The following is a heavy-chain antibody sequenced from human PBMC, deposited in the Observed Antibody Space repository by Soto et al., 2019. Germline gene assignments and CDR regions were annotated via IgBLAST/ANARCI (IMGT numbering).Heavy chain of an antibody. CDR1: GYSFAGYW. CDR3: ARQIYDSDTGPNFQYYFDS. D-gene: IGHD3-22*01. CDR2: IDPSDSQT. J-gene: IGHJ4*02. V-gene: IGHV5-10-1*01. Sequence: PGESLKISCKGSGYSFAGYWITWVRQKPGKGLEWMGRIDPSDSQTYYSPSFRGHVTISVTKSITTVFLQWSSLRASDTAMYYCARQIYDSDTGPNFQYYFDSWGQGXPVTVHS.